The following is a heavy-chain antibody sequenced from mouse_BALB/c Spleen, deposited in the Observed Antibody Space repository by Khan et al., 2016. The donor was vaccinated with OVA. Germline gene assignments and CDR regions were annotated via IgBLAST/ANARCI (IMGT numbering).Heavy chain of an antibody. Sequence: EVQLQESGPGLVKPSQSLSLTCTVTGYSITSDYAWNWIRQFPGNKLEWMGYISYSGRTSYNPSLKSRIAITRDTSKNQFFLQLNSVTTDATATYYCARSVTITTVVATDFDYWGQGTTLTVSS. D-gene: IGHD1-1*01. CDR3: ARSVTITTVVATDFDY. CDR1: GYSITSDYA. V-gene: IGHV3-2*02. CDR2: ISYSGRT. J-gene: IGHJ2*01.